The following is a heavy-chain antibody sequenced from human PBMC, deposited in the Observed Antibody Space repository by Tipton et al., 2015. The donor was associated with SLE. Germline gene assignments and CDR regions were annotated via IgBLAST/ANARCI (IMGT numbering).Heavy chain of an antibody. D-gene: IGHD3-3*01. V-gene: IGHV4-31*03. CDR3: ARGNTIFGVGY. J-gene: IGHJ4*02. CDR2: IYYSGST. Sequence: TLSLTCTVSGGSISSGGYYWSWIRQHPGKGLEWIGYIYYSGSTYYNPSLKSRVTISVDTSKNQFSLKLSSVNAADTAVYYCARGNTIFGVGYWGQGTLVTVSS. CDR1: GGSISSGGYY.